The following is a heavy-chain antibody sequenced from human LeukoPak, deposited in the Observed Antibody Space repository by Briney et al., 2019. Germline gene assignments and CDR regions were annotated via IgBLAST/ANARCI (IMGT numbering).Heavy chain of an antibody. D-gene: IGHD2-2*01. Sequence: PSETLSLTCTVSGGSISSYYWSWIRQPAGKGLEWIGRIYTSGSTNYNPSLKSRVTMSVDTSKNQFSLKLSSVTAADTAVYYCARDRCCSSTSCYYESYNWFDPWGQGTLVTVSS. CDR1: GGSISSYY. V-gene: IGHV4-4*07. J-gene: IGHJ5*02. CDR2: IYTSGST. CDR3: ARDRCCSSTSCYYESYNWFDP.